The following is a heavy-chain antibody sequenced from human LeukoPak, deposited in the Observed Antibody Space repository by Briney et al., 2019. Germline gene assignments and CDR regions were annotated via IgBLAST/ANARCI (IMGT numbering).Heavy chain of an antibody. Sequence: GESLKISCKGSGYSFTSYWIGWVREMPGKGLEWMGIIYPGDSDTRYSPSFQGQVTISADKSISTAYLQWSSLKASDTAMYYCARQTSDFWSGYPLVFDLWGRGTLVTVSS. CDR2: IYPGDSDT. V-gene: IGHV5-51*01. D-gene: IGHD3-3*01. J-gene: IGHJ2*01. CDR1: GYSFTSYW. CDR3: ARQTSDFWSGYPLVFDL.